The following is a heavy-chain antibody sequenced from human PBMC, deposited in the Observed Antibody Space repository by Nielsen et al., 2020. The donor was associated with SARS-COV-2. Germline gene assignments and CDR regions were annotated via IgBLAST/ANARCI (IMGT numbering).Heavy chain of an antibody. J-gene: IGHJ6*02. Sequence: SLKISCAASGFTFDDYAMHWVRQAPGKGLEWVSGISWNSGSIGYADSVKGRFTISRDNAKNSLYLQMNSLRAEDTALYYCAKVRLRYFDWLPLDVWGQGTTVTVSS. CDR1: GFTFDDYA. V-gene: IGHV3-9*01. CDR2: ISWNSGSI. D-gene: IGHD3-9*01. CDR3: AKVRLRYFDWLPLDV.